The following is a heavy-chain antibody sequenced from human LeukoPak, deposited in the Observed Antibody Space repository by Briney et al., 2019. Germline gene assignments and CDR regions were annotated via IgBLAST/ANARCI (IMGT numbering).Heavy chain of an antibody. Sequence: SETLSLTCAVSGESIRSSNWWSWVRQSPEKGLGWIGEIYHSGTTNYNPSLESRVTISLDTSNNQFFLDLNSVTAADTAVYYCANKVYCSTTSCYPAGYWGQGTLVTVSS. CDR1: GESIRSSNW. D-gene: IGHD2-2*01. J-gene: IGHJ4*02. CDR2: IYHSGTT. CDR3: ANKVYCSTTSCYPAGY. V-gene: IGHV4-4*02.